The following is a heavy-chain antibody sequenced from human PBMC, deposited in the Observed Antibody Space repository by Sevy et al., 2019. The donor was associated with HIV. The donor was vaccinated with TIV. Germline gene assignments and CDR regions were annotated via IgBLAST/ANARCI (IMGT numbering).Heavy chain of an antibody. J-gene: IGHJ6*02. V-gene: IGHV3-11*01. D-gene: IGHD2-15*01. CDR1: GFTFSDYY. CDR2: ISSSGSTI. CDR3: ARDHLAVVVAAMGYYYYDMVV. Sequence: GGSLRLSCAASGFTFSDYYMSWIRQAPGKGLEWVSYISSSGSTIYYADSVKGRFTISRDNAKNSLYLQMNSLRAEDTTVYYCARDHLAVVVAAMGYYYYDMVVWGQGTTVTFSS.